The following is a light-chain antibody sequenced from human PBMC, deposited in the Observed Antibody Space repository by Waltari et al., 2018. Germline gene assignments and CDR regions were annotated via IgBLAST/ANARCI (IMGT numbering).Light chain of an antibody. CDR3: SAWDSSLNTYV. Sequence: QAGLTQPPSVSKALRQTATLTCSGDNNNIEKHGATWLQQHQGHPPKLLSYRDNSRPSGISDRFSASRSGTTASLTITGLQPEDEADYYCSAWDSSLNTYVFGTGTKVTVL. CDR1: NNNIEKHG. J-gene: IGLJ1*01. CDR2: RDN. V-gene: IGLV10-54*04.